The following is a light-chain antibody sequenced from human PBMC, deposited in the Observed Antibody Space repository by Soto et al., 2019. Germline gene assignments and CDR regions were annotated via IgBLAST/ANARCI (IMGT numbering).Light chain of an antibody. CDR3: KQRSSWPWT. CDR2: DAP. Sequence: EVVLTQSPATLSLSPGERATLSCRASQSVSSYLAWYQQKPGQAPRLLIYDAPNRATGIPARFSGSGSGTDFTLTIRSLEPEDFAVYFCKQRSSWPWTFGQGTKVDIK. V-gene: IGKV3-11*01. CDR1: QSVSSY. J-gene: IGKJ1*01.